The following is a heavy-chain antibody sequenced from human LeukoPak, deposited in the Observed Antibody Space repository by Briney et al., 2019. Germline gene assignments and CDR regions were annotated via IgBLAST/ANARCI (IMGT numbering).Heavy chain of an antibody. V-gene: IGHV1-8*01. Sequence: ASVKVSCKASGYSFTSYDINWVRQATGQGLEWMGYMNPNTGDTGVTQKFQGRVTMTRDPSINTAYMELTSLRSEDTAVYFCTXGGXILTHYKHIDYWGQGTLVTVSS. CDR2: MNPNTGDT. CDR3: TXGGXILTHYKHIDY. CDR1: GYSFTSYD. D-gene: IGHD3-9*01. J-gene: IGHJ4*02.